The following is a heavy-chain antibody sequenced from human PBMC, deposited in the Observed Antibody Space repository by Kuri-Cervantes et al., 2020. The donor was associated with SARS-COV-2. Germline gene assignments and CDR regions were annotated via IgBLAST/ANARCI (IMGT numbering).Heavy chain of an antibody. D-gene: IGHD6-13*01. CDR1: GYTLTELS. Sequence: ASVQVSCKVSGYTLTELSMHWVRQAPGKGREWMGGFDPEDGETIYAQKLQGRVTMTEDTSTDTAYMELSSLRSEETAVYYCATTLLAAAGMYYYYYYIDVWGKGTTVTGSS. CDR2: FDPEDGET. CDR3: ATTLLAAAGMYYYYYYIDV. V-gene: IGHV1-24*01. J-gene: IGHJ6*03.